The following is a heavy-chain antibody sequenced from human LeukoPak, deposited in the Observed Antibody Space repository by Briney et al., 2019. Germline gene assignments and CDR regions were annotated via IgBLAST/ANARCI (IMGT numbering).Heavy chain of an antibody. CDR2: IYPDDSDT. CDR3: ARLAYCSNGVCYSNYYYSMDV. J-gene: IGHJ6*03. V-gene: IGHV5-51*01. D-gene: IGHD2-8*01. CDR1: GYTFSSYW. Sequence: GESLKISCKGSGYTFSSYWIGWVRQMPGKGLEWMGIIYPDDSDTRYSPSFQGQVTISADKSISTAYLRWSSLKASDSAMYYCARLAYCSNGVCYSNYYYSMDVWGKGTTVTVSS.